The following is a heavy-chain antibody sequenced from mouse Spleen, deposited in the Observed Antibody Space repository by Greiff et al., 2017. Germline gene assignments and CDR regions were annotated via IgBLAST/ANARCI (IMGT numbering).Heavy chain of an antibody. CDR3: ARDYYGSSYVPYFDY. CDR2: ILPGSGST. D-gene: IGHD1-1*01. J-gene: IGHJ2*01. V-gene: IGHV1-9*01. CDR1: GYTFSSYW. Sequence: QVQLQQSGAELMKPGASVKISCKATGYTFSSYWIEWVKQRPGHGLEWIGEILPGSGSTNYNEKFKGKATFTADTSSNTAYMQLSSLTSEDSAVYYCARDYYGSSYVPYFDYWGQGTTLTVSS.